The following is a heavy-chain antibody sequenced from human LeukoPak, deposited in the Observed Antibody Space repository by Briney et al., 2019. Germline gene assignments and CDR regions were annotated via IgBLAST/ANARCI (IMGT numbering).Heavy chain of an antibody. CDR1: AFTFSIYG. J-gene: IGHJ4*02. CDR2: ISCDGSKT. Sequence: PERSLRLSCVASAFTFSIYGMHWVRQAPGKGLEWVAVISCDGSKTYYADSVKGRFTISRDNSKNTLYLQMNSLRAEDTAVYYCASPGGYDFWSGPFDYWGQGTLVTVSS. CDR3: ASPGGYDFWSGPFDY. V-gene: IGHV3-30*03. D-gene: IGHD3-3*01.